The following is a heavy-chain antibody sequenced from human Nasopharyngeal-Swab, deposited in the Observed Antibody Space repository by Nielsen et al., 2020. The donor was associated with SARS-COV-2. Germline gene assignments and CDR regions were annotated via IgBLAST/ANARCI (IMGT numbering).Heavy chain of an antibody. Sequence: WVRQAPGQGLEWMGWMNPNSGNTGYAQKFQGRVTMTRDTSTSTVYMELSSLRSEDTAVYYCARDQGIVGATSAFDIWGQGTMVTVSS. D-gene: IGHD1-26*01. J-gene: IGHJ3*02. CDR2: MNPNSGNT. CDR3: ARDQGIVGATSAFDI. V-gene: IGHV1-8*01.